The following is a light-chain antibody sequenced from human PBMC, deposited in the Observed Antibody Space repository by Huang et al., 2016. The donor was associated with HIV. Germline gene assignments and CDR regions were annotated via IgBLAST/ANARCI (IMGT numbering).Light chain of an antibody. J-gene: IGKJ1*01. CDR3: QQYYSSPQT. CDR2: WAS. V-gene: IGKV4-1*01. CDR1: QSVYSSSTSKDY. Sequence: DIIMTQSPDSLAVSLGERATPNCRSSQSVYSSSTSKDYMAWFQQKPGKPPRLLLFWASTREAGVPDRFSGSGSGTHFTLTIANLEAEDAAIYYCQQYYSSPQTFGQGTRVEVK.